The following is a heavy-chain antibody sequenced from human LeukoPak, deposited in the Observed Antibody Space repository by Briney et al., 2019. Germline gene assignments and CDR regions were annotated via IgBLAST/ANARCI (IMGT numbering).Heavy chain of an antibody. V-gene: IGHV4-39*01. D-gene: IGHD1-20*01. CDR1: GGXISSSSYH. CDR3: ARLLLTGNAGRGYCDY. Sequence: PSETLSLTCTVSGGXISSSSYHWVWIRQPPGKGLEWIGTIYYSGSTYYTPSLESRVTISVDTSKNQFSLKLSSVTAADTAVYYCARLLLTGNAGRGYCDYWGQGTLVTVSS. CDR2: IYYSGST. J-gene: IGHJ4*02.